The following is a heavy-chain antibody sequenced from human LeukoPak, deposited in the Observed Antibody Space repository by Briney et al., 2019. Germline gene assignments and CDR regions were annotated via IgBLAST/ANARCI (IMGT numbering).Heavy chain of an antibody. V-gene: IGHV3-9*03. CDR1: GFTFDDYA. J-gene: IGHJ4*02. CDR3: AKDGRPDYYDSSGYYPYYFDY. Sequence: SQRLSCAASGFTFDDYAMHWVRQAPGKGLEWVSGISWNSGSIGYADSVKGRFTISRDNAKNSLYLQMNSLRAEDMALYYCAKDGRPDYYDSSGYYPYYFDYWGQGTLVTVSS. D-gene: IGHD3-22*01. CDR2: ISWNSGSI.